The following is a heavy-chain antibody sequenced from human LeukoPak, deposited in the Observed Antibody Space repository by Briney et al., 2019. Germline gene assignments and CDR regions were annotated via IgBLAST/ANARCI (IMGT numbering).Heavy chain of an antibody. CDR2: MSPSERT. V-gene: IGHV4-4*07. D-gene: IGHD3-22*01. J-gene: IGHJ3*02. CDR3: ARVPWDYDSSGYYLNGFDI. Sequence: PSETLSLTCTVSGGSINTYHWSWIRQAAEKGLEWNGRMSPSERTDYNPSLKGRVTISVDTSKNQFSLKLTSVTAADTGIYYCARVPWDYDSSGYYLNGFDIWGQGTMVTVSS. CDR1: GGSINTYH.